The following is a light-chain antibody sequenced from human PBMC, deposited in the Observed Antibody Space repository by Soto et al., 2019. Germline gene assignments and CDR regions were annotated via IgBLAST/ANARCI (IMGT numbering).Light chain of an antibody. CDR2: GTS. Sequence: EIALTQSPGTLSLSPGERATLSCRASQSVSSSYLAWYQQKPGQAPRLLIYGTSSRATAIPDRFSGSGSGTDFTLTISRLETEDFAVYYCQQYGSSSWTFGQGTKVDNK. CDR3: QQYGSSSWT. CDR1: QSVSSSY. J-gene: IGKJ1*01. V-gene: IGKV3-20*01.